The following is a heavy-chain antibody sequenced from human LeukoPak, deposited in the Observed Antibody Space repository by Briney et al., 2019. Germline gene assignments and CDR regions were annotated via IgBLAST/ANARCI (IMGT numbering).Heavy chain of an antibody. Sequence: PSETLSLTCGFYGGSFRNYYWSCIRQSPGKGLEWIGEINQSGRTNYNPSLKTRLTISVDTAKNLFSLNLTSMTAADTATYYCAVRDGHSTSSGDTWVQGTLVTVSS. CDR3: AVRDGHSTSSGDT. V-gene: IGHV4-34*01. D-gene: IGHD6-6*01. CDR1: GGSFRNYY. CDR2: INQSGRT. J-gene: IGHJ5*02.